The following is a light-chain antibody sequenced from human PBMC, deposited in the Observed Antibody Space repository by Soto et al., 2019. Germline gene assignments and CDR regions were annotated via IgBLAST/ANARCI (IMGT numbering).Light chain of an antibody. CDR3: QTWDAGILV. J-gene: IGLJ1*01. CDR2: LNNDGSH. CDR1: SGHNNYA. Sequence: QPVLTQSPAASASLGASVKLTCTLSSGHNNYAIAWQQQQPEKGPRFLMRLNNDGSHNKGDGIPDRFSGSSSEAERCLIISGLRNEDEADYYCQTWDAGILVFGAGTKLTVL. V-gene: IGLV4-69*02.